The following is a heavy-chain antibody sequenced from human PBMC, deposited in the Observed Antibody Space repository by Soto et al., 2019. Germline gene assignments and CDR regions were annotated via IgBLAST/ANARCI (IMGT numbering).Heavy chain of an antibody. J-gene: IGHJ4*02. CDR3: AISQDRGGRTTFIY. CDR1: GFTFDDNA. Sequence: SLRLSCAVSGFTFDDNAMHWVRQAPEKGLERVSGINWKSDIGYADSVKGRFTISRDNAENSLYLQMNSLRAEDTALYYCAISQDRGGRTTFIYWGQGTQVTVSS. CDR2: INWKSDI. D-gene: IGHD3-16*01. V-gene: IGHV3-9*01.